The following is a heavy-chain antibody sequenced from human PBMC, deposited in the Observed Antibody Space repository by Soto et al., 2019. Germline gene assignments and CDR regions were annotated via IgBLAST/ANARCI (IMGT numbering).Heavy chain of an antibody. J-gene: IGHJ4*02. CDR1: GFTFSSHA. V-gene: IGHV3-30-3*01. CDR3: ARDDEGGSDCDLGY. CDR2: ISSDGSNN. Sequence: QVQLAESGGGVFQPGRTLRLSCAVSGFTFSSHAMHWVRQAPGKGLEWVTLISSDGSNNYYADSVKGRFTTARDNSKNTMYLQMNSLRVEDTAVYYCARDDEGGSDCDLGYWGQGALVTVSS. D-gene: IGHD1-26*01.